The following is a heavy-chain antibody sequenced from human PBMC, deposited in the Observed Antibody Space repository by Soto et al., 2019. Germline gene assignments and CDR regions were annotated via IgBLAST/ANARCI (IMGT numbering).Heavy chain of an antibody. CDR2: IYYSGST. CDR1: GGSISGYY. J-gene: IGHJ4*02. D-gene: IGHD3-22*01. CDR3: ARLGGYYQAFDQ. Sequence: ETLSLTCTFSGGSISGYYWSWFRQPPGKGLEWIGYIYYSGSTTYTPSLKSRVTIAVDTSKNQFSLRLNSVTAADTAVYYCARLGGYYQAFDQWGQGSLVTVSS. V-gene: IGHV4-59*08.